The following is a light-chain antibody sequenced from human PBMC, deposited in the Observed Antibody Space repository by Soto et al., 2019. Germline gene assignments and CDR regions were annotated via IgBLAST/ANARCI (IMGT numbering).Light chain of an antibody. CDR1: QSVSSSY. V-gene: IGKV3-20*01. CDR3: QQYGSSPPWYT. J-gene: IGKJ2*01. Sequence: EIVLTQSPGTLSLSPGERATLSCRASQSVSSSYLAWYQQKPGQGPRLLIYGASSRATGIPDRFSGSGSGTDFTLTISRLEPEDFAVYYCQQYGSSPPWYTFGQETKLEIK. CDR2: GAS.